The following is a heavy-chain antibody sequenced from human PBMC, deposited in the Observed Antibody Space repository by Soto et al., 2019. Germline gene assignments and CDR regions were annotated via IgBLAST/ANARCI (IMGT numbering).Heavy chain of an antibody. CDR2: IIPISGTA. D-gene: IGHD2-2*01. CDR3: ARSQGSSTSVELYYYYYSGMDV. Sequence: QVQLVQSGAEVKKPGSSVKVSCKASGGTFSSYAISWVRQAPGQGLEWMGGIIPISGTANYAPKFQGRVTTTADESTSTAYMELSSLRSEDTAVNYCARSQGSSTSVELYYYYYSGMDVWGQGTTVTVSS. CDR1: GGTFSSYA. J-gene: IGHJ6*02. V-gene: IGHV1-69*01.